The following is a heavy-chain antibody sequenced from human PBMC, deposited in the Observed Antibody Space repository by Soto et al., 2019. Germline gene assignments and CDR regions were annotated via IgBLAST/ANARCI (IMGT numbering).Heavy chain of an antibody. CDR3: AKDPSYYYDSSAATPDY. CDR1: GFTFSTYV. CDR2: IGGGGAT. Sequence: SLILSCAASGFTFSTYVMSWVRQAPGKGLEWVSSIGGGGATFYADSVKGRFTISRDNSKNTLYLQMNSLRAEDTAVYYCAKDPSYYYDSSAATPDYWGQGTLVIVSS. V-gene: IGHV3-23*01. D-gene: IGHD3-22*01. J-gene: IGHJ4*02.